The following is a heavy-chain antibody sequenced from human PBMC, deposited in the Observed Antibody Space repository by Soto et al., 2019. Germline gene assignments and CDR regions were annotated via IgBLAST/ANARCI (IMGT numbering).Heavy chain of an antibody. V-gene: IGHV3-21*01. CDR3: ARDLGVALATLTLDY. CDR1: GFTFSTYS. J-gene: IGHJ4*02. CDR2: ITTSSSFR. D-gene: IGHD2-15*01. Sequence: GGSLILSCAASGFTFSTYSMNWVRQAPGKGLEWVADITTSSSFRFYEDSVKGRFTISRDDAKNSLYLQMNSLRAEDTGVYYCARDLGVALATLTLDYWGQGTLVTVSS.